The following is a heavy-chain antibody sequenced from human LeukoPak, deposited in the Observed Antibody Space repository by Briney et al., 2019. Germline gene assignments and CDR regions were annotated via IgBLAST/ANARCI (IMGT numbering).Heavy chain of an antibody. J-gene: IGHJ4*02. CDR1: GFTFSDYW. CDR2: IKQDGCEK. D-gene: IGHD3-16*01. V-gene: IGHV3-7*01. Sequence: PGGSLRLSCAASGFTFSDYWMSWVRQAAGKGLERVGHIKQDGCEKYYVDSVKGRFPISRNNAKNSLVLQMNSLRVEDTAVYYCARGRWGHFDYWGQGTLVTVSS. CDR3: ARGRWGHFDY.